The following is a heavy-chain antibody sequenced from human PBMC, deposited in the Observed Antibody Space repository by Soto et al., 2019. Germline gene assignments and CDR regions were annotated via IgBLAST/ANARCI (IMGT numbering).Heavy chain of an antibody. CDR1: GFTFGSYW. V-gene: IGHV3-74*01. Sequence: GGSLRLSCAASGFTFGSYWMHWVRQAPGKGLVWVSRINSGGSLISYEDSVNGRFTISRDNAKNTLYLQMNSLRGEDTAVYYCVRDSSGSYWGQGTLVTVSS. J-gene: IGHJ4*02. CDR3: VRDSSGSY. CDR2: INSGGSLI. D-gene: IGHD6-19*01.